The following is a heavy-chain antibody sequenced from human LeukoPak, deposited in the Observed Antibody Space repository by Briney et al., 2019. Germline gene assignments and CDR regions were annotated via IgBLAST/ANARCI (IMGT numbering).Heavy chain of an antibody. CDR3: ARPRGGPYEDCGGDCYSEVDY. J-gene: IGHJ4*02. Sequence: PGESLKISCKGSGYSFTSYWIGWVRQMPGKGLEWMGIIYPGDSDTRYSPSFQGQVTISADKSISTAYLQWSSLKASDTAMYYCARPRGGPYEDCGGDCYSEVDYWGQGTLVTVSS. D-gene: IGHD2-21*02. CDR2: IYPGDSDT. CDR1: GYSFTSYW. V-gene: IGHV5-51*01.